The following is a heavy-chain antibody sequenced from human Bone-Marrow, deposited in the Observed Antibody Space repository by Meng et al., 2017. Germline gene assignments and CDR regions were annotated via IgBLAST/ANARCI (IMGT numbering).Heavy chain of an antibody. CDR2: IYSGGGT. J-gene: IGHJ6*02. V-gene: IGHV3-53*04. CDR3: ARVPPGGLWCGELLYDYYYYGMDV. Sequence: GASLKISCAASGFTVSSNYMSWLREAPGKGLGWVSVIYSGGGTYYAHAVKGRFTISRHKSKNTLYLQMNSLRSEDTAVYYCARVPPGGLWCGELLYDYYYYGMDVWGQGTTVTVSS. D-gene: IGHD3-10*01. CDR1: GFTVSSNY.